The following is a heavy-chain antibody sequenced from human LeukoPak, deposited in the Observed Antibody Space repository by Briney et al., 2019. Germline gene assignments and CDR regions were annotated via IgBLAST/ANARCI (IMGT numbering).Heavy chain of an antibody. CDR3: ARDDYGDYPLDY. Sequence: SETLSLTCSVSGGPISSYYWSWIRQPSGKGLEWIGFIYYIENTNYNPSLRSRVTMSLDTSKNQFSLKLRSVTAADTAVYYCARDDYGDYPLDYWGQGTLVTVSS. J-gene: IGHJ4*02. V-gene: IGHV4-59*12. D-gene: IGHD4-17*01. CDR2: IYYIENT. CDR1: GGPISSYY.